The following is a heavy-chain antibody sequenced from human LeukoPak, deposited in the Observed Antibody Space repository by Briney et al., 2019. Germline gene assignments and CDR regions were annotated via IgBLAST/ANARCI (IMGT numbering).Heavy chain of an antibody. CDR1: GDSVSSNNAA. D-gene: IGHD4-23*01. CDR2: TYFRSKWYN. J-gene: IGHJ4*02. V-gene: IGHV6-1*01. CDR3: ARTYGGNCDY. Sequence: SQTPSLTCAISGDSVSSNNAAWNWIRQSPSRGFEWLGRTYFRSKWYNDYAASVKSRITVNPDTSKNHFSLQLSSVTPEDTAVYYCARTYGGNCDYWGQGTLVTVSS.